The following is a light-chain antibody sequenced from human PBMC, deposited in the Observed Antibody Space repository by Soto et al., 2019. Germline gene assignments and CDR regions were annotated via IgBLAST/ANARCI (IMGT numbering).Light chain of an antibody. CDR3: QQYNNWPPIT. Sequence: EIVMTQSPATLSVSPGERATLSCRASQSVSSKLAWYQQKPGQAPRLLIHGASTRATGIPARFSGTGSETEFTLTISSLQSEDFAVYYCQQYNNWPPITFGGGTKVEIK. V-gene: IGKV3-15*01. J-gene: IGKJ4*01. CDR1: QSVSSK. CDR2: GAS.